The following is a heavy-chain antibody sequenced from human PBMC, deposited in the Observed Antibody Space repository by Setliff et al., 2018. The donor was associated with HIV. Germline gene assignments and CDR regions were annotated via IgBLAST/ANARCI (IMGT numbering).Heavy chain of an antibody. Sequence: SETLSLTCTVSGGSISSGNYYWSWIRQPPGKGLEWIGYIYYSGSTNYNPSLKSRVTISVDTSKNQFSLKLSSVTAADTAVFYCVRVDYGDYDFDYWGQGTLVTVSS. D-gene: IGHD4-17*01. CDR3: VRVDYGDYDFDY. CDR1: GGSISSGNYY. CDR2: IYYSGST. V-gene: IGHV4-61*01. J-gene: IGHJ4*02.